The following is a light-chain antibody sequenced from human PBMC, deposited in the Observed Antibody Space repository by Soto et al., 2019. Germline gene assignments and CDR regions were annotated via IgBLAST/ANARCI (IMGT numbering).Light chain of an antibody. V-gene: IGKV1-8*01. J-gene: IGKJ2*01. CDR2: AAS. Sequence: AIRMTQSPSSLSASTGDRVTITCRASQGISSYLAWYQQKPGKAPKLLIYAASTLQSGVPSRFSGSGSGTDFTLTISCLQSEDFATYYCQQYYSYPYTLGHGTKLEIK. CDR3: QQYYSYPYT. CDR1: QGISSY.